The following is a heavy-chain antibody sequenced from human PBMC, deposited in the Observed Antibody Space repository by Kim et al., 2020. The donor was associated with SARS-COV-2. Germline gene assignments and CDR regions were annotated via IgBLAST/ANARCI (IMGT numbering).Heavy chain of an antibody. CDR3: AKDHEWYSSSWYYFDY. Sequence: GGSLRLSCAASGFTFSSYGMHWVRQAPGKGLEWVAVISYDGSNKYYADSVKGRFTISRDNSKNTLYLQMNSLRAEDTAVYYCAKDHEWYSSSWYYFDYWGQGTLVTVSS. V-gene: IGHV3-30*18. CDR2: ISYDGSNK. D-gene: IGHD6-13*01. CDR1: GFTFSSYG. J-gene: IGHJ4*02.